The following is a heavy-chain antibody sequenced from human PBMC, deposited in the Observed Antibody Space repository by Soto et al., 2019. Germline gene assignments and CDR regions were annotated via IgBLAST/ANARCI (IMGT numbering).Heavy chain of an antibody. CDR3: ARELLWFGELLFKDYYYYGMDV. CDR2: IWYDGSNK. V-gene: IGHV3-33*01. Sequence: PGGSLRLSCAASGFTFSSYGMHWVRQAPGKGLEWVAVIWYDGSNKYYADSVKGRFTISRDNSKNTLYLQMNSLRAEDTAVYYCARELLWFGELLFKDYYYYGMDVWGQGTTVTVSS. J-gene: IGHJ6*02. D-gene: IGHD3-10*01. CDR1: GFTFSSYG.